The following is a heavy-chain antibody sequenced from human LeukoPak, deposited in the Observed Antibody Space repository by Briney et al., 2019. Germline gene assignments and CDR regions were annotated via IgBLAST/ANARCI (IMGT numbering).Heavy chain of an antibody. V-gene: IGHV4-4*02. CDR2: IHRSGSP. Sequence: PSETLSLTCTASLDSTTSNFWSWVRQPPGKGLEWIGEIHRSGSPNYNPSLQSRVTISIDRSRNQIVLELSSVTAADTAVCYCAREILGGFNPGAYWGQGILVTVSS. CDR3: AREILGGFNPGAY. J-gene: IGHJ4*02. CDR1: LDSTTSNF. D-gene: IGHD1-14*01.